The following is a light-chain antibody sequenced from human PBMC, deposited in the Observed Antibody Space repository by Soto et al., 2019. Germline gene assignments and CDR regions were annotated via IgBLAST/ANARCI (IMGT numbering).Light chain of an antibody. CDR2: GAS. CDR1: QSVRSN. Sequence: IVITQSPSTVSVSPGERVTLSCRASQSVRSNLAWYQQKPGQAPRLLIYGASTRATGLPARFSGSGSGTDFTLTISSLQSEDFATYYCQQYNSWPRTFGQGTKVDI. J-gene: IGKJ1*01. V-gene: IGKV3-15*01. CDR3: QQYNSWPRT.